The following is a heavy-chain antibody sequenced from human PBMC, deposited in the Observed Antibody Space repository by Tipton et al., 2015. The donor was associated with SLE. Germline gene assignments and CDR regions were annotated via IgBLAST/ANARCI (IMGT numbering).Heavy chain of an antibody. J-gene: IGHJ4*02. CDR2: IYTSGST. D-gene: IGHD1-26*01. V-gene: IGHV4-4*08. Sequence: TLSLTCTVSGGSISSYYWSWIRRPPGKGLEWIGYIYTSGSTYYNPSLKSRVTISVDTSKNQFSLKLSSVTAADTAVYYCASQHWELPDYWGQGTLVTVSS. CDR3: ASQHWELPDY. CDR1: GGSISSYY.